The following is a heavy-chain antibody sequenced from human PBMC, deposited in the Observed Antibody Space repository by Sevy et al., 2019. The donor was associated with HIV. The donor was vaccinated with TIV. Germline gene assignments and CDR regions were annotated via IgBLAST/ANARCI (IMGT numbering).Heavy chain of an antibody. CDR2: INQDGHEK. V-gene: IGHV3-7*01. D-gene: IGHD3-22*01. CDR1: GFSLSNYW. J-gene: IGHJ4*02. CDR3: ARSSYYYDNGYYYPFAI. Sequence: GSLRLSCVASGFSLSNYWMTWVRQAPGKGLEWVANINQDGHEKYCVDSVKGRFTISRDGATLFLQMNSLRAEDTAVYYCARSSYYYDNGYYYPFAIWGRGTLVTVSS.